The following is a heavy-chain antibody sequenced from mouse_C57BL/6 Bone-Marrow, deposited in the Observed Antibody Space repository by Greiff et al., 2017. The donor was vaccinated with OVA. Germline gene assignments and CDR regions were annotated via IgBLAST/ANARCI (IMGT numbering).Heavy chain of an antibody. Sequence: EVHLVESGGGLVQSGRSLRLSCATSGFTFSDFYMEWVRQAPGKGLEWIAASRNKANDYTTEYSASVKGRFIVSRDTSQSILYLQMNALRAEDTAIYYCARDAGYDYDNAMDYWGQGTSVTVSS. J-gene: IGHJ4*01. D-gene: IGHD2-4*01. V-gene: IGHV7-1*01. CDR1: GFTFSDFY. CDR2: SRNKANDYTT. CDR3: ARDAGYDYDNAMDY.